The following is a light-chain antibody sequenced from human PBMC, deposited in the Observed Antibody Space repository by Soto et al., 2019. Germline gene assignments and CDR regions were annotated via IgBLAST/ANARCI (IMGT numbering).Light chain of an antibody. J-gene: IGKJ1*01. V-gene: IGKV1-27*01. Sequence: DIQMAQSPSSLAASVGDRVTITCRASQGIRHYLAWYQQKPGKAPKLLIYEASNLQSGVPSRFRGGGSGTEFTLTISSLQPEDVATYYCQNFDSAPQTFGQGTTVDIK. CDR3: QNFDSAPQT. CDR2: EAS. CDR1: QGIRHY.